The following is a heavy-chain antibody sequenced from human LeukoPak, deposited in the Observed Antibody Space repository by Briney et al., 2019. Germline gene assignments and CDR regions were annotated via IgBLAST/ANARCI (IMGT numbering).Heavy chain of an antibody. V-gene: IGHV3-73*01. CDR3: AALRPFDY. D-gene: IGHD3-16*01. CDR1: GLTFNSYS. CDR2: IRVKAHNYAT. Sequence: PGGSLRLSCAASGLTFNSYSMNWVGQPSGKAIQWIGRIRVKAHNYATVYAASMKGRFTISRDDSKNTAYLQMTSLRPEDTAVYYCAALRPFDYWGQGTLVTVSS. J-gene: IGHJ4*02.